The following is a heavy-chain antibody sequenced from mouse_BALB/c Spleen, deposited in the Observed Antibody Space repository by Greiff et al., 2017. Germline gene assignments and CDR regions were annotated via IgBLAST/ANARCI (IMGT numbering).Heavy chain of an antibody. V-gene: IGHV14-1*02. Sequence: VQLKQSGAELVRPGALVKLSCKASGFNIKDYYMHWVKQRPEQGLEWIGWIDPENGNTIYDPKFQGKASITADTSSNTAYLQLSSLTSEDTAVYYCARGGTNPLDYWGQGTTLTVSS. CDR2: IDPENGNT. CDR3: ARGGTNPLDY. D-gene: IGHD2-14*01. J-gene: IGHJ2*01. CDR1: GFNIKDYY.